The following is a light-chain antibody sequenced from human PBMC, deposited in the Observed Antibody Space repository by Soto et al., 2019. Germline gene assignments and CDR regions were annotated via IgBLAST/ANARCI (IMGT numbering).Light chain of an antibody. CDR2: EVT. Sequence: QSVLTQPASVSGSPGQSITISCTGTSSDVGSFNLVSWYQQHPGEAPKLMIYEVTKRPSGVSNRFSGSKSGNTASLTISGLQAEDEADYYCCSYAGTSTYVFGTGTKATVL. CDR3: CSYAGTSTYV. V-gene: IGLV2-23*02. J-gene: IGLJ1*01. CDR1: SSDVGSFNL.